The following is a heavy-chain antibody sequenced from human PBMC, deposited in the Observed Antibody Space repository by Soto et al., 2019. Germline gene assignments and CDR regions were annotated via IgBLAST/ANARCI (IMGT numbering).Heavy chain of an antibody. J-gene: IGHJ5*02. CDR3: ARQKFRGSPSWFDP. V-gene: IGHV4-59*01. D-gene: IGHD2-21*01. CDR2: IYYSGST. Sequence: PSETLSLTCTVSGGSISSYYWSWIRQPPGKGLEWIGYIYYSGSTNYNPSLKSRVTISVDTSKNQFSLKLSSVTAADTTVYYCARQKFRGSPSWFDPWGQGTLVTVSS. CDR1: GGSISSYY.